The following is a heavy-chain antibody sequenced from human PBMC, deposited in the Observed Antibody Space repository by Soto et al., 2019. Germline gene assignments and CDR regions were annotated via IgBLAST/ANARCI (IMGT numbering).Heavy chain of an antibody. Sequence: PAETMALTCTVSGDSISSYYGSGIRQPPGKGLEWIGYIYYSGSTNYNPSLKSRVTISVDTSKNQFSLKLSSVTAADTAVYYCARDQYYYDSSGYLNWFDLWGQGTLVTVSS. J-gene: IGHJ5*02. V-gene: IGHV4-59*01. CDR1: GDSISSYY. CDR3: ARDQYYYDSSGYLNWFDL. CDR2: IYYSGST. D-gene: IGHD3-22*01.